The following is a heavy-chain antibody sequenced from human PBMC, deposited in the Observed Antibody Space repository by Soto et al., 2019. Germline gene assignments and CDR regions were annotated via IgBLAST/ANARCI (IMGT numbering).Heavy chain of an antibody. J-gene: IGHJ6*03. D-gene: IGHD6-6*01. CDR1: GYTFTSYG. Sequence: ASVKVSCKASGYTFTSYGISWVRQAPGQGLEWMGWISAYNGNTNYAQKLQGRVTMTTDTSTSTAYMELRSLRSDDTAVYYCARIRSSLYYYYYMDVWGKGTTVTVSS. CDR2: ISAYNGNT. V-gene: IGHV1-18*01. CDR3: ARIRSSLYYYYYMDV.